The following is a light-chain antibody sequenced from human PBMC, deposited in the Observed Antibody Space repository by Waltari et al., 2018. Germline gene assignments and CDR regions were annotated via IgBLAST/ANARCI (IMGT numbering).Light chain of an antibody. V-gene: IGKV4-1*01. CDR2: WAS. CDR3: QQYYHTPPT. CDR1: QNVLYSTNYKNY. J-gene: IGKJ2*01. Sequence: DIVMTQSPDSLAVSLGERATLNCKPSQNVLYSTNYKNYLAWYQQKPGQPPKLLIYWASTRESGVPDRFSGSGSGTDFTLTITSLQAEDVAVYYCQQYYHTPPTFGQGTKLEIK.